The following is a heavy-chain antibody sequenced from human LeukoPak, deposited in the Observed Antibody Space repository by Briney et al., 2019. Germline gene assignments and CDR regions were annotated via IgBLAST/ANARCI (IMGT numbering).Heavy chain of an antibody. J-gene: IGHJ4*02. V-gene: IGHV3-30*18. CDR2: ISYDGSNK. Sequence: GGSLRLSCAASGFTFSSYGMHWVGQAPGKGLVWVVVISYDGSNKYYADSVEGRFTISRDNSKNTLYLQMNSLRAEDTAVYYCAKPRGFGELFFDYWGQGTLVTVSS. CDR3: AKPRGFGELFFDY. CDR1: GFTFSSYG. D-gene: IGHD3-10*01.